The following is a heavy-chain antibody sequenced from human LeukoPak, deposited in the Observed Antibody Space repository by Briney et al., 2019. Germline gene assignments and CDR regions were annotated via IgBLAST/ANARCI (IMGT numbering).Heavy chain of an antibody. V-gene: IGHV4-34*01. D-gene: IGHD2-15*01. CDR3: ARTSDRYCSGGSCYLAF. CDR2: INHRGSA. CDR1: GGSFSGYY. J-gene: IGHJ4*02. Sequence: SETLSLTCAVYGGSFSGYYWSWVRQLPGKGLEWIGEINHRGSANYNPSLKSRVTISIDTSKNQFSLKVTSVTAADTAVYYCARTSDRYCSGGSCYLAFWGQGTLVTVSS.